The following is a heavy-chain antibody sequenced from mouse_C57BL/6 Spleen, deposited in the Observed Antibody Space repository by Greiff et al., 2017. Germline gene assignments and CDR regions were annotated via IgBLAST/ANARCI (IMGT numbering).Heavy chain of an antibody. J-gene: IGHJ2*01. CDR1: GFTFSSYG. Sequence: EVQLQESGGDLVKPGGSLKLSCAASGFTFSSYGMSWVRQTPDKRLEWVATISSGGSYTYYPESVKGRFTISRDNAKNTLYLQMSSLKSEDTAIYYCARHGGGSYYDYDADYWGQGTTLTVSS. CDR3: ARHGGGSYYDYDADY. CDR2: ISSGGSYT. D-gene: IGHD2-4*01. V-gene: IGHV5-6*01.